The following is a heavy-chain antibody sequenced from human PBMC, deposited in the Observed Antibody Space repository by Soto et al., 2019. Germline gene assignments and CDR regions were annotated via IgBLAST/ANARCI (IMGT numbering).Heavy chain of an antibody. Sequence: ASVKVSCKASGYTFTSYGISWVRQAPGQGLEWMGWISAYNGNTNYAQKLQGRVTMTTDTSTSTAYMELRSLRSDDTAVYYCARDRKSFMVRGAYYYDGMDVWGQGTTVTVSS. J-gene: IGHJ6*02. CDR1: GYTFTSYG. D-gene: IGHD3-10*01. CDR2: ISAYNGNT. CDR3: ARDRKSFMVRGAYYYDGMDV. V-gene: IGHV1-18*01.